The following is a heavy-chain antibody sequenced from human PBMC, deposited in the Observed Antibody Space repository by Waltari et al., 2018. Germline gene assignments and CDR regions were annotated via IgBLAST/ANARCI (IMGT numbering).Heavy chain of an antibody. D-gene: IGHD3-10*01. V-gene: IGHV3-15*01. CDR1: VFTFRHAW. CDR3: TTGGLFSPFDY. J-gene: IGHJ4*02. CDR2: IKSKTDGGTT. Sequence: EVTLVASGGGLVKPRGSLRLSCAASVFTFRHAWMSWVREAPGKGREWVGRIKSKTDGGTTYYSAPVKGRFTISRDDSKNTLYPQMNSLKTEDTAVYYCTTGGLFSPFDYWGQGTLVTVSS.